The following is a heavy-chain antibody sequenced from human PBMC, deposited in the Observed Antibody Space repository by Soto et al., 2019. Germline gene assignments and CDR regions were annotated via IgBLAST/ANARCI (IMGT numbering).Heavy chain of an antibody. J-gene: IGHJ4*02. CDR3: AKAVWFGELAFDY. CDR2: IHYSGNT. Sequence: QVQLQESGPGLVKPSQTLSLTCTVSGGSISSGDGYWTWFRQPPGKGLEWIGYIHYSGNTYYNPSPQSRAIISVDTSQNKFSLKVTSVTAADTAVYYCAKAVWFGELAFDYWGRGSLVTVSS. CDR1: GGSISSGDGY. V-gene: IGHV4-30-4*08. D-gene: IGHD3-10*01.